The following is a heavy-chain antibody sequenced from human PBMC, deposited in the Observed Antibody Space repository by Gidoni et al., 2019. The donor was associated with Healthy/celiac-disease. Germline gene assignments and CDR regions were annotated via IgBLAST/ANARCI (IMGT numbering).Heavy chain of an antibody. CDR3: ARTAILQGGYFDY. V-gene: IGHV4-39*01. Sequence: QLQLQESGPGLVKPSETLSLTCTVSGGSISSSSYYWGWIRQPPGKGLEWIGSIYYSGSTYYNPSLKSRVTISVDTSKNQFSLKLSSVTAADTAVYYCARTAILQGGYFDYWGQGTLVTVSS. J-gene: IGHJ4*02. D-gene: IGHD5-18*01. CDR2: IYYSGST. CDR1: GGSISSSSYY.